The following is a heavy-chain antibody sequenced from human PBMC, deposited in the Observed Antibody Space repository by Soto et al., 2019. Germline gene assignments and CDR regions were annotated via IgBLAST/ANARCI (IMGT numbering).Heavy chain of an antibody. V-gene: IGHV1-69*02. D-gene: IGHD3-3*01. CDR3: ARGLYDFWSGDDYYYGMDV. Sequence: GASVKVSCKASGGTFSSYTISWVRQAPGQGLEWMGRIIPILGIANYAQKFQGRVTITRDKSISTAYMELSSLRSEDTAVYYCARGLYDFWSGDDYYYGMDVWGQGTTVTVSS. CDR2: IIPILGIA. J-gene: IGHJ6*02. CDR1: GGTFSSYT.